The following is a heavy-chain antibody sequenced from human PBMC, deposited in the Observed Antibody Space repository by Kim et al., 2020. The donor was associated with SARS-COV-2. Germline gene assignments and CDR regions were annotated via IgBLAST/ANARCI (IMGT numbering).Heavy chain of an antibody. Sequence: AGSGRGRFTISRDNSKNMVYLQMKRLRTEDTAVYYCAKMGSGSYLKWFDSWGQGTLVTVSS. J-gene: IGHJ5*01. D-gene: IGHD3-10*01. CDR3: AKMGSGSYLKWFDS. V-gene: IGHV3-23*01.